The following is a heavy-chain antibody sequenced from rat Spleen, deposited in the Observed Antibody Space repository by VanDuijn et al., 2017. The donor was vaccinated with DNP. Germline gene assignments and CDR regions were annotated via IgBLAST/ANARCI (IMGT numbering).Heavy chain of an antibody. J-gene: IGHJ3*01. CDR2: INTSGGSP. CDR3: TSDSLNSSSFVY. Sequence: EVQLVESGGGLVQPGRSLTLSCVASGFIFSNYDMAWVRQAPTKGLEWVASINTSGGSPYYRDSVKGRITVSRDNAKSTLYLQMDSLRSDDTGTYYCTSDSLNSSSFVYWGQGSLVTVSS. CDR1: GFIFSNYD. D-gene: IGHD1-2*01. V-gene: IGHV5-27*01.